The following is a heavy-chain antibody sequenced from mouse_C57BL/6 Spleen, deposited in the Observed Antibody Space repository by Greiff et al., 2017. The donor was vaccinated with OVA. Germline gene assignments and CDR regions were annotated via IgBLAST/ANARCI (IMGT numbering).Heavy chain of an antibody. J-gene: IGHJ2*01. Sequence: QVQLQQPGAELVKPGASVKLSCKASGYTFTSYWMHWVKQRPGQGLEWIGMIHPNSGSTNYNEKFKSKATLTVDKSSSTAYMHLSSLTSGDSAVYYCAYSGSSYEGYWGQGTTLTVAS. CDR3: AYSGSSYEGY. D-gene: IGHD1-1*01. V-gene: IGHV1-64*01. CDR2: IHPNSGST. CDR1: GYTFTSYW.